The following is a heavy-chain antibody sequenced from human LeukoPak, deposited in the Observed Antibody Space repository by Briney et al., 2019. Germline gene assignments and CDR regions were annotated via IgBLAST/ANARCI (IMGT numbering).Heavy chain of an antibody. V-gene: IGHV3-30-3*01. D-gene: IGHD3-16*01. Sequence: GGSLRLSCAASGFTFRSFAMHWVRQAPGKGLEWVADISYDGSNKYYADSVKGRFTISRDNAKNTLYLQMNSLRAEDTAVYYCARESWGWDYWGQGTLVTVSS. J-gene: IGHJ4*02. CDR3: ARESWGWDY. CDR1: GFTFRSFA. CDR2: ISYDGSNK.